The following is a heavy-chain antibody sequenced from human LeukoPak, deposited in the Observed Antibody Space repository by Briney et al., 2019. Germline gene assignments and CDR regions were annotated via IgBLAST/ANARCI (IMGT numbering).Heavy chain of an antibody. Sequence: ASVKVSCKASGYTFTSYGISWVRQAPGQGLEWMGWISAYNGNTKYAQKLQGRVTMTTDTSTSTAYMELRRLRSDDTAVYYCARYVPCSGGSCYTLYYYYGMDVWGQGTTVTVSS. CDR3: ARYVPCSGGSCYTLYYYYGMDV. CDR2: ISAYNGNT. J-gene: IGHJ6*02. D-gene: IGHD2-15*01. CDR1: GYTFTSYG. V-gene: IGHV1-18*01.